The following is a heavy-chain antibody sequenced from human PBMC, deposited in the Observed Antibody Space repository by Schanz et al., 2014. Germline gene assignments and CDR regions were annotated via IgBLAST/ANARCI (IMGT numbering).Heavy chain of an antibody. CDR3: VRDTDYHFDY. Sequence: EVQLVESGGGLVQPGGSLRLSCAASGFTVSSNYMSWVRQAPGKGLEWVTVIYSDGRTYYGDSVKGRFTISRDNSKNTRYLQMNSLGDEGATLYYCVRDTDYHFDYWGQGTLVTVS. J-gene: IGHJ4*02. CDR2: IYSDGRT. CDR1: GFTVSSNY. V-gene: IGHV3-53*01. D-gene: IGHD4-17*01.